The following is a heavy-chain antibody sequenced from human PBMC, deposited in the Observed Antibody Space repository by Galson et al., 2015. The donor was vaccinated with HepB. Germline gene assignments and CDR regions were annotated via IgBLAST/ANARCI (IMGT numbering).Heavy chain of an antibody. Sequence: SLRLSCAASGFTFSSYAMSWVRQAPGKGLEWVSAISGSGGSTYYADSVKGRFTISRDNSKNTLYLQMNSLRAEDTAVYYCAKDSSISGFGELPYYFDYWGQGTLVTVSS. V-gene: IGHV3-23*01. CDR2: ISGSGGST. J-gene: IGHJ4*02. D-gene: IGHD3-10*01. CDR3: AKDSSISGFGELPYYFDY. CDR1: GFTFSSYA.